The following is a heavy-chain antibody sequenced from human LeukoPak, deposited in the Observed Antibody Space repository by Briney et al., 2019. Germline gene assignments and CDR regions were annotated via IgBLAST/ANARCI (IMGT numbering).Heavy chain of an antibody. V-gene: IGHV3-23*01. CDR2: ISGSGGST. CDR3: AKDQLELSSPLFDY. Sequence: GGSLRLSCAASGFTVSSSYMSWVRQAPGKGLEWVSAISGSGGSTYYADSVKGRFTISRDNSKNTLYLQMNSLRAEDTAVYYCAKDQLELSSPLFDYWGQGTLVTVSS. D-gene: IGHD1-1*01. CDR1: GFTVSSSY. J-gene: IGHJ4*02.